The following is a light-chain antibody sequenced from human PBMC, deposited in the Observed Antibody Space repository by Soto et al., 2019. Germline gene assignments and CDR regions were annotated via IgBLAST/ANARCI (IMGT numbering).Light chain of an antibody. J-gene: IGLJ2*01. CDR1: SSDVGVYNY. CDR3: SSYTGSNNYVL. Sequence: QSALTQPPSASGSPGQSVTISCTGTSSDVGVYNYVSWYQQYPGKAPKLMIYEVNKRPSGVPDRFSGSKSGNTASLTVSGLQAEDEAHYYCSSYTGSNNYVLFGGGTQLTVL. V-gene: IGLV2-8*01. CDR2: EVN.